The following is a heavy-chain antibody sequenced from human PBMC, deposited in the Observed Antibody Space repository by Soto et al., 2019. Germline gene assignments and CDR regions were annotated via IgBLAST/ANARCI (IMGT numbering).Heavy chain of an antibody. CDR1: GYTFTSYG. J-gene: IGHJ4*02. D-gene: IGHD1-26*01. CDR2: ISSNNGNT. Sequence: QVQLVQSGAEVKKPGASVKVSCKASGYTFTSYGISWVRQAPGQGLEWMGWISSNNGNTNHAQKLQGRVTMTTDTSTSTASLEMRSLTSDETAVYYCARDRGSYALDYWGQGRLSTVSP. V-gene: IGHV1-18*01. CDR3: ARDRGSYALDY.